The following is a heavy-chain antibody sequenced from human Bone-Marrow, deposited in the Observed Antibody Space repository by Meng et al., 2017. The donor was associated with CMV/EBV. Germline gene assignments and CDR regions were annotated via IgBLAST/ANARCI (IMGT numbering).Heavy chain of an antibody. CDR3: AKDGSTNFYYNYGMDV. CDR1: GFTFSSYA. V-gene: IGHV3-23*01. J-gene: IGHJ6*02. D-gene: IGHD2-2*01. CDR2: ISGRGDNI. Sequence: GGSLRLSCAASGFTFSSYAMSWVRQAPGKGLEWVSLISGRGDNIYYADAVKGRFTISRDNSKNTLYLQINNLRAEDTAVYYCAKDGSTNFYYNYGMDVWGQGTTVTVSS.